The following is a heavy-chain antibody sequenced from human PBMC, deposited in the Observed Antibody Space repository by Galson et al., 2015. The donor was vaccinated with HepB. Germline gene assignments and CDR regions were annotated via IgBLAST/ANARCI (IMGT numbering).Heavy chain of an antibody. CDR1: GFSVTSHR. D-gene: IGHD2-15*01. V-gene: IGHV3-23*01. CDR2: ISEGGDKT. J-gene: IGHJ5*02. CDR3: ARDIRNFGWYGWFDP. Sequence: SLRLSCAASGFSVTSHRMSWVRQAPGKGLEWVSSISEGGDKTYYADPVKGRFTISRDNSKNTLYLQMNGLRVEDTAMYYCARDIRNFGWYGWFDPWGQGTLVTVAS.